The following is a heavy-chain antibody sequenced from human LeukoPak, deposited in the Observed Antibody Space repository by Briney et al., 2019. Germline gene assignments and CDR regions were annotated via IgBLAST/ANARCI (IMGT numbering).Heavy chain of an antibody. CDR1: GYTFTSYG. Sequence: GASVKVSCKASGYTFTSYGISCVRQAPGQGLEWMGWISAYNGNTNYAQKLQGRVTMTTDTSTSTAYMELRSLRSDDTAVYYCARDSSSWYYYYYYMDVWGKGTTVTVSS. J-gene: IGHJ6*03. V-gene: IGHV1-18*01. D-gene: IGHD6-13*01. CDR3: ARDSSSWYYYYYYMDV. CDR2: ISAYNGNT.